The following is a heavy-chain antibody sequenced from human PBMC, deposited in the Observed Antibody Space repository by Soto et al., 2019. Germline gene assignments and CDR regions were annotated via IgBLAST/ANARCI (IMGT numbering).Heavy chain of an antibody. J-gene: IGHJ5*02. Sequence: SETLSLTCAVYGGSFSGYYWSWIRQPPGKGLEWIGEINHSGSTNYNPSLKSRVTISVDTSKNQFSLKLSSVTAADTAVYYCARGQQLRFSLNWFDPWGQGTLVTVSS. D-gene: IGHD6-13*01. CDR2: INHSGST. V-gene: IGHV4-34*01. CDR1: GGSFSGYY. CDR3: ARGQQLRFSLNWFDP.